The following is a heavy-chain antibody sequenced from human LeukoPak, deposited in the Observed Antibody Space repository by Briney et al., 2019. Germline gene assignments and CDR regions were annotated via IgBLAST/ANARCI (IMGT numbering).Heavy chain of an antibody. Sequence: SETLSLTCTVSGGSISSYYWSWIRQPAGKGLEWIGRIYTSGSTNYNPSLKSRVTMSVDTSKNQSSLKLSSVTAADTAVYYCARDQKVGATSWFDPWGQGTLVTVSS. CDR3: ARDQKVGATSWFDP. CDR1: GGSISSYY. V-gene: IGHV4-4*07. CDR2: IYTSGST. D-gene: IGHD1-26*01. J-gene: IGHJ5*02.